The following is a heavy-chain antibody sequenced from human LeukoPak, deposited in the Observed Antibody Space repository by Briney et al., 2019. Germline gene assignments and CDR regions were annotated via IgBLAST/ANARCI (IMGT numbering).Heavy chain of an antibody. CDR3: ARDLGYGDYVGWFDP. Sequence: PSETLSLTCTVSGGSISSYYWSWIRQPPGKGLEWIGYIYYSGSTNYNPSLKSRVTISVDASKNQFSLKLSSVTAADTAVYYCARDLGYGDYVGWFDPWGQGTLVTVSS. D-gene: IGHD4-17*01. V-gene: IGHV4-59*01. J-gene: IGHJ5*02. CDR1: GGSISSYY. CDR2: IYYSGST.